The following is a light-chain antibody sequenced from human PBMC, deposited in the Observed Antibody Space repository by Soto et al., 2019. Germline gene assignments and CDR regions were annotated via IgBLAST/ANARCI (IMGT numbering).Light chain of an antibody. CDR1: QSFSNSY. J-gene: IGKJ1*01. CDR3: QQYGAALPWS. Sequence: EIVLTQSPGTLSLSPGERGTLSCRASQSFSNSYLAWYQQKPGQAPRLLIYATSTRATGIPDRFSGSGSGTDFTLTIFRLEPEDYAVYYCQQYGAALPWSSGQGTKVEAK. CDR2: ATS. V-gene: IGKV3-20*01.